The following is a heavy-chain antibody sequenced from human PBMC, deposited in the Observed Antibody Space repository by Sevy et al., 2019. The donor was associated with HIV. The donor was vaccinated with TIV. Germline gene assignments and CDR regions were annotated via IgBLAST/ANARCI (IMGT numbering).Heavy chain of an antibody. D-gene: IGHD3-3*01. CDR1: GFTFSSYS. CDR2: ISSSSYI. V-gene: IGHV3-21*01. CDR3: ARGPISFWSGYHDRGMDV. J-gene: IGHJ6*02. Sequence: GGSLRLSCAASGFTFSSYSMNWVRQAPGKGLEWVSSISSSSYIYYADSVKGRFTISRDNAKNSLYLQMNSLRAEDTAVYYCARGPISFWSGYHDRGMDVWGQRTTVTVSS.